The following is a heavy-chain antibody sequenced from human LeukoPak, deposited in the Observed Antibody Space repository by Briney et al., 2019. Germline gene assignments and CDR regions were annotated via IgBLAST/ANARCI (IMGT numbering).Heavy chain of an antibody. D-gene: IGHD2-21*02. CDR3: ARGGTYCGNDCYGTNY. Sequence: GGSLRLSCAASGFTFDDYAMHWVRQAPGKGLEWVSSISGSTGHSYYADSVKGRFTISRDNAKNSLYLQMNSLRAEDTAVYFCARGGTYCGNDCYGTNYWGQGTLVTVSS. CDR2: ISGSTGHS. CDR1: GFTFDDYA. V-gene: IGHV3-21*06. J-gene: IGHJ4*02.